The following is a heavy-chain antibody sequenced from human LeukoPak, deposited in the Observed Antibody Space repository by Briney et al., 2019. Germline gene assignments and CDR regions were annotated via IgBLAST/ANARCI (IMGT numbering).Heavy chain of an antibody. D-gene: IGHD1-26*01. V-gene: IGHV3-23*01. J-gene: IGHJ6*03. CDR1: GFTFSSYT. CDR3: AKPAGSSGSHPYYYYMDV. Sequence: PGGSLRLSCAASGFTFSSYTMIWVRQAPGKGLEWVSHISAGGVSTFSADSVKGRFTISGDNSQNTLFLQMNSLRVEDTAVYYCAKPAGSSGSHPYYYYMDVWGNGTTVTVSS. CDR2: ISAGGVST.